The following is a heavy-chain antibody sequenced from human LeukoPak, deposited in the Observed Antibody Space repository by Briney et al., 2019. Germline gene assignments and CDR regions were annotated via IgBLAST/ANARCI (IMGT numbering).Heavy chain of an antibody. D-gene: IGHD6-13*01. CDR3: ARAMGAAAGYYFDY. J-gene: IGHJ4*02. CDR2: IYTSGST. Sequence: KPSETLSLTCTVSGGSISSYYWSWIGQAAGKGREGIGRIYTSGSTNYNTSLKRGVTISVDTSTTQFSLKLSSVTAADTAVYYCARAMGAAAGYYFDYWGQGTLVTVSS. V-gene: IGHV4-4*07. CDR1: GGSISSYY.